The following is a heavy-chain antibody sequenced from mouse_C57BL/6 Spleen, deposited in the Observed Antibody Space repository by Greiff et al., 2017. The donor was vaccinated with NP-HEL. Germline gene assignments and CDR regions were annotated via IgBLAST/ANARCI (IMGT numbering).Heavy chain of an antibody. CDR2: IHPNSGST. D-gene: IGHD2-1*01. CDR3: ARRGNYEGVYCDY. Sequence: VQLQQPGAELVKPGASVKLSCKASGYTFTSYWMHWVKQRPGQGLEWIGMIHPNSGSTNYNEKFKSKATLTVDKSSSTAYMQLSSLTSEDSAVYYCARRGNYEGVYCDYWGQGTTLTVSS. CDR1: GYTFTSYW. V-gene: IGHV1-64*01. J-gene: IGHJ2*01.